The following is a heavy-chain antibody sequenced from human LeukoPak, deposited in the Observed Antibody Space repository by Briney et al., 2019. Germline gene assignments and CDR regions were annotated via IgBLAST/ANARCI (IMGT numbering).Heavy chain of an antibody. Sequence: GGSLRLSCAASKFTFSSYSMNWVRQAPGKGLEWVSYISSSSSTIYYADSVKGRFTISRDNAKNSLYLQTNSLRAEDTAVYYCARGVGAFDMWGQGTMVTVSS. V-gene: IGHV3-48*04. CDR2: ISSSSSTI. CDR1: KFTFSSYS. J-gene: IGHJ3*02. CDR3: ARGVGAFDM.